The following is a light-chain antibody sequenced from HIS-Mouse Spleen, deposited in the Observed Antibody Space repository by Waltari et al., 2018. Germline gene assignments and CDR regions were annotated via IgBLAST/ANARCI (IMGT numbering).Light chain of an antibody. Sequence: SYELTQPPSVSVSPGQTARNTCPGDALPKKYAYWYQQKSVQAPVLVIYEDSKRPSGIPERFYGSSSGTMATLTISGAQVEDEADYYCYSTDSSGNHRVFGGGTKLTVL. J-gene: IGLJ2*01. V-gene: IGLV3-10*01. CDR3: YSTDSSGNHRV. CDR2: EDS. CDR1: ALPKKY.